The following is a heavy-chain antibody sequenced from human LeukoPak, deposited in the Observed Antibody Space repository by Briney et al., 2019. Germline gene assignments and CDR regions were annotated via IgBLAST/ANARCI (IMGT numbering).Heavy chain of an antibody. D-gene: IGHD3-10*01. V-gene: IGHV4-31*03. CDR3: ARAGFTMVRGVPNWFDP. CDR2: IYYSGST. Sequence: SETLSLTCTVSGGSISSGGYYWSWIRQHPGKGLEWIGYIYYSGSTYYNPSLKSRVTISVDTSKNQFSLKLSSVTAAGTAVYYCARAGFTMVRGVPNWFDPWGQGTLVTVSS. CDR1: GGSISSGGYY. J-gene: IGHJ5*02.